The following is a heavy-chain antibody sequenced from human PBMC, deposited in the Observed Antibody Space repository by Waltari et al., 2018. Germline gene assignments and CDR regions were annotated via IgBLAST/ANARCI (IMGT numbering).Heavy chain of an antibody. D-gene: IGHD6-13*01. CDR1: GFTFSSYS. V-gene: IGHV3-48*01. Sequence: EVQLVESGGGLVQPGGSLRVSCAASGFTFSSYSMNWVRQAPGKGLEWLSYISGSGITIYYADSVKGRFTISRDNAKNSLYLQMNSLRAEDTAVYYCARVDSSTWYYFDYWGQGTLVTVSS. CDR2: ISGSGITI. CDR3: ARVDSSTWYYFDY. J-gene: IGHJ4*02.